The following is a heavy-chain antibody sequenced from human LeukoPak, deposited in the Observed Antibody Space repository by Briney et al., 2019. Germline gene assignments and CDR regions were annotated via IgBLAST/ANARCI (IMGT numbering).Heavy chain of an antibody. CDR3: ARAGYCSSTSCYTPWTLHYYYYMDV. CDR2: IKQDGSEK. J-gene: IGHJ6*03. V-gene: IGHV3-7*01. CDR1: GFTFSSYW. D-gene: IGHD2-2*02. Sequence: GGSLRLSCAASGFTFSSYWMSWVRQAPGKGPEWVANIKQDGSEKYYVDSVKGRFTISRDNAKNSLYLQMNSLKAEDTAVYYCARAGYCSSTSCYTPWTLHYYYYMDVWGKGTTVTVSS.